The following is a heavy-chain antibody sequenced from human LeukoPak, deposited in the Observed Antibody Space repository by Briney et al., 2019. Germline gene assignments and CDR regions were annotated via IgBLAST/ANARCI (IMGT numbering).Heavy chain of an antibody. V-gene: IGHV5-51*01. D-gene: IGHD2-15*01. J-gene: IGHJ6*03. CDR3: ARVGCSGGSCYSPYYYYYMDV. CDR1: GYSFTSYW. CDR2: IYPGDSDT. Sequence: GESLKISXKGSGYSFTSYWIGWVRQMPGKGLEWMGIIYPGDSDTRYSPSFQGQVTISADKSISTAYLQWSSLKASDTAMYYCARVGCSGGSCYSPYYYYYMDVWGKGTTVTVSS.